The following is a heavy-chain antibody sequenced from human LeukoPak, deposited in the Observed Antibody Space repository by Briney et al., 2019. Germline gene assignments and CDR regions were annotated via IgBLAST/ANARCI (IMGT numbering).Heavy chain of an antibody. Sequence: ASVKVSCKASGYTFTGYYMHWVRQAPGQGLEWMGWINPNSGGTNYAQKFQGTVTMTRDTSISTAYMELSRLRSDDTAVYYCARDVGYSSGWYVRAGFDPWGQGTLVTVSS. J-gene: IGHJ5*02. CDR3: ARDVGYSSGWYVRAGFDP. CDR2: INPNSGGT. D-gene: IGHD6-19*01. V-gene: IGHV1-2*02. CDR1: GYTFTGYY.